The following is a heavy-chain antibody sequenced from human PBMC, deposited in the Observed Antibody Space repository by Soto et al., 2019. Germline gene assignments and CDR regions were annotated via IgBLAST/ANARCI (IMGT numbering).Heavy chain of an antibody. CDR2: IIPIFGTA. CDR1: GGTFSSYA. D-gene: IGHD1-20*01. J-gene: IGHJ5*02. V-gene: IGHV1-69*13. Sequence: SVKVSCKASGGTFSSYAISWVRQAPGQGLEWMGGIIPIFGTANYAQKFQGRVTITADESTSTAYMELSSLRSEDTAVYYCASLRITGTLVNWFDPWGQGTLVTVSS. CDR3: ASLRITGTLVNWFDP.